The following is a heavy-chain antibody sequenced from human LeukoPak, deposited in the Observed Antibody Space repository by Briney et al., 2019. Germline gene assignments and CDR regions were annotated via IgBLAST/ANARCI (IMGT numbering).Heavy chain of an antibody. D-gene: IGHD4-17*01. CDR1: GGSISSYY. V-gene: IGHV4-59*12. CDR3: ASRTVTTNFNWFDP. CDR2: IYYSGST. J-gene: IGHJ5*02. Sequence: SETLSLTCTVSGGSISSYYWSWIRQPPGKGLEWIGYIYYSGSTNYNPSLKSRVTISVDTSKNQFSLKLSSVTAADTAVYHCASRTVTTNFNWFDPWGQGTLVTVSS.